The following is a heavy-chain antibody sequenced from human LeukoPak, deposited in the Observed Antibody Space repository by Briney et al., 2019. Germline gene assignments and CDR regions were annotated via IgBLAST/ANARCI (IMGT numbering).Heavy chain of an antibody. J-gene: IGHJ4*02. V-gene: IGHV3-53*01. CDR3: ARARGAARYFDY. Sequence: GGSLRLSCAASGFTVSSNYMSWVRQAPGKGLEWVSVIYSGGSTYYADSVKGRFTISRDNSKNTLYLQMNSLRAEDTAVYYCARARGAARYFDYRGQGTLVTVSS. CDR2: IYSGGST. D-gene: IGHD6-6*01. CDR1: GFTVSSNY.